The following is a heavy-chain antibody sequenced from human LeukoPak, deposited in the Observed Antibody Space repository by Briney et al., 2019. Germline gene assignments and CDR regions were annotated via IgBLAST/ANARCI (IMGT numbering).Heavy chain of an antibody. J-gene: IGHJ4*02. V-gene: IGHV4-38-2*02. CDR1: GYSISSGYY. CDR2: IYHSGST. CDR3: ARGLTIFGVVTPQGHYFDY. D-gene: IGHD3-3*01. Sequence: PSGTLSLTCTVSGYSISSGYYWGWIRQPPGKGLEWIGSIYHSGSTYYNPSLKSRVTISVDTSKNQFSLKLSSVTAADTAVYYCARGLTIFGVVTPQGHYFDYWGQGTLVTVSS.